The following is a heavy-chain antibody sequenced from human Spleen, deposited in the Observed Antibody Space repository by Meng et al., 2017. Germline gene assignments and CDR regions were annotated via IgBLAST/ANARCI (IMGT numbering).Heavy chain of an antibody. Sequence: QVQLQESGPGLVKPSENLSLTCTVSGGSIRSTSNYWDWVRQPPGTRLEWIGSIYYSGATYYNPSLKSRVTMSVDTSKNQFSLRLSSVTAADTAVYFCARRVHDGRHYHYFDYWGQGALVTVSS. CDR1: GGSIRSTSNY. CDR2: IYYSGAT. CDR3: ARRVHDGRHYHYFDY. V-gene: IGHV4-39*01. J-gene: IGHJ4*02. D-gene: IGHD3-16*01.